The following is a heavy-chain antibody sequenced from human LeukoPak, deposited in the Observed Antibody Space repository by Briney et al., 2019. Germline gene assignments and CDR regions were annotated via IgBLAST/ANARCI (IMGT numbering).Heavy chain of an antibody. CDR2: IGTAGDT. D-gene: IGHD3-10*01. CDR3: ARGSSPKRVYYGSGSYSAPDY. J-gene: IGHJ4*02. CDR1: GFTFSSYD. Sequence: SGGSLRLSCAASGFTFSSYDMHWVRQATGKGLEWVSAIGTAGDTYYPGSVKGRFTISRENAKNSLYLQMNSLRAGDTAVYYCARGSSPKRVYYGSGSYSAPDYWGQGTLVTVSS. V-gene: IGHV3-13*01.